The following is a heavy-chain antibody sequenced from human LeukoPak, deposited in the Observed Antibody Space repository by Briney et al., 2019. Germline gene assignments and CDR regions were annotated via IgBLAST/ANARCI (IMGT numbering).Heavy chain of an antibody. Sequence: ASVKVSCKASDYTFTNYGISWVRQAPGQGLEWMGWISAYNGKTYYAQKFQGRLTVTTDTSTSTAYMDLRSLRSDDTVVYYCARGYYDSSGYRFRRGYRYYFDYWGQGTLVTVSS. D-gene: IGHD3-22*01. CDR2: ISAYNGKT. CDR1: DYTFTNYG. CDR3: ARGYYDSSGYRFRRGYRYYFDY. V-gene: IGHV1-18*01. J-gene: IGHJ4*02.